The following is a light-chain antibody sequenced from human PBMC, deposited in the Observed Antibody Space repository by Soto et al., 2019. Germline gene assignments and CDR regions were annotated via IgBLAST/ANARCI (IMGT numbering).Light chain of an antibody. J-gene: IGKJ2*01. CDR2: GAS. CDR3: QQYNNWPPYT. CDR1: QSVSSS. Sequence: EIVMTQSPGTLSVSPGERATLSCRASQSVSSSLAWYQQRPGQAPRLLIYGASTRATGVPARFSGSGSGTEFTLTITSLQSEDFAVYYWQQYNNWPPYTFGQGTKLQIK. V-gene: IGKV3-15*01.